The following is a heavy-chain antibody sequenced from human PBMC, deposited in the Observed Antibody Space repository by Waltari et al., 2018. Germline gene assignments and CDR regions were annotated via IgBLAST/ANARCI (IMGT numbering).Heavy chain of an antibody. V-gene: IGHV3-74*01. J-gene: IGHJ4*02. D-gene: IGHD3-16*01. Sequence: EVQVVESGGGLVQPGESLTLSCRVSGFTFTGYCMHWVRQVPGKGLEWVTGVKADGTTKNYADSVRGRCTISRDNARNTVHLQLNRLRVEDTAVYYCGTLEDVASWGRGALVTVSS. CDR2: VKADGTTK. CDR3: GTLEDVAS. CDR1: GFTFTGYC.